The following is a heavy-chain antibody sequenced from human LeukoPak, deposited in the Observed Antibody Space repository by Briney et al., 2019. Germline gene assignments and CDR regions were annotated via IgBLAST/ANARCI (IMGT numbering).Heavy chain of an antibody. V-gene: IGHV1-8*01. Sequence: ASVIVSCKASGYSFTSYDINWVRQATGQGGEWIGWMNPSSGNTGYAQRFQGRVTMTRDTSTSTAYLELSSLTSDDTAVYYCAAHTYYYSSGSFGHWGQGTLVTVSS. CDR2: MNPSSGNT. D-gene: IGHD3-10*01. CDR1: GYSFTSYD. J-gene: IGHJ4*02. CDR3: AAHTYYYSSGSFGH.